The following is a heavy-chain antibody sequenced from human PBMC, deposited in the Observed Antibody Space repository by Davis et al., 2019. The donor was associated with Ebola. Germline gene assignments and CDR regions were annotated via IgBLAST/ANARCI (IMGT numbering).Heavy chain of an antibody. CDR2: IYTGDSDT. V-gene: IGHV5-51*01. CDR1: GNSFSSHW. D-gene: IGHD3-10*01. Sequence: GESLKISCKDSGNSFSSHWIGWVRQMPGKGLEWMGIIYTGDSDTRYSPSFRGQVTISADKSIKTAFLQWNSLEASDTAIYYCARRGGAAALDYWGQGTLVSVSS. CDR3: ARRGGAAALDY. J-gene: IGHJ4*02.